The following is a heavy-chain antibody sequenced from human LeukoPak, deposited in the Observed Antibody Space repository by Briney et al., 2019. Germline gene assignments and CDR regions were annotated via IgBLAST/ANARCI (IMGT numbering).Heavy chain of an antibody. CDR1: GFTFRTYA. V-gene: IGHV3-21*01. J-gene: IGHJ4*02. D-gene: IGHD3-10*01. CDR2: ISDSTTYI. CDR3: ARYYGSGSPPFDS. Sequence: GGSLRLSCAASGFTFRTYAMNWVRQAPGKGLEWVSSISDSTTYIYYADSVKGRFTISRDNAKNSLYLQMNTLRAEDTAVYYCARYYGSGSPPFDSWGQGTLVTVSS.